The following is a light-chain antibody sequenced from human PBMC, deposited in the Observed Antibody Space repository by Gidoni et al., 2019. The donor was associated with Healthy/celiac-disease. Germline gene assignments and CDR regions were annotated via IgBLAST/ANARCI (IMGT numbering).Light chain of an antibody. CDR2: AAY. CDR1: QGISSY. CDR3: QQLNSYQLT. Sequence: DIQLTQSPSFLSASVGDRVTITCRASQGISSYLAWYQQKPGKDPKLLIYAAYTLQSGVPSRFSGSGSGTEFTLTISSLQTEDFATYYCQQLNSYQLTFGQGTRLEIK. V-gene: IGKV1-9*01. J-gene: IGKJ5*01.